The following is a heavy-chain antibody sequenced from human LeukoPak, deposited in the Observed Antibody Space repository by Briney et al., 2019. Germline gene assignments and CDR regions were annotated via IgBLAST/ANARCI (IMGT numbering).Heavy chain of an antibody. D-gene: IGHD2-2*01. CDR2: INPNTSDT. Sequence: ASVKVSCKASGYTFTSYAMNWVRQAPGQGLEWMGWINPNTSDTKYAQKFQGTVTMTRDTSISTAYMDMSWLRSDDTAVYYCARDKSTSDFDYWGQGTLVTVTS. V-gene: IGHV1-2*02. CDR1: GYTFTSYA. J-gene: IGHJ4*02. CDR3: ARDKSTSDFDY.